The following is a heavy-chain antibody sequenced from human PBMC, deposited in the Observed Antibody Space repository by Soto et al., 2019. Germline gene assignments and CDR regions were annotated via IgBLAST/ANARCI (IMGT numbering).Heavy chain of an antibody. CDR3: TRENIENSDGLYDAFDI. D-gene: IGHD5-18*01. CDR1: GYTFTDYY. V-gene: IGHV1-2*02. J-gene: IGHJ3*02. CDR2: MNPKSGGA. Sequence: ASVKVSFKTSGYTFTDYYTHWVGRAPGQGLEWMGWMNPKSGGAYFAQKFQGRVTLTRDTSIGTAYIEVNSLTSDDTAVYFCTRENIENSDGLYDAFDIWGQGTTVTVSS.